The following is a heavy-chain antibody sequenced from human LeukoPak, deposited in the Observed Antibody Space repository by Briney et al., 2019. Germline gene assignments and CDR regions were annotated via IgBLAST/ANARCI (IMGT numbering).Heavy chain of an antibody. D-gene: IGHD4-17*01. CDR3: ARYRDPTGPTAFDY. Sequence: ASVNVSCKASGGTFSSYAISWVRQAPGQGLEWTGGIIPIFGTANYAQKFQGRVTITADESTSTAYMELSSLRSEDTAVYYCARYRDPTGPTAFDYWGQGTLVTVSS. J-gene: IGHJ4*02. CDR1: GGTFSSYA. CDR2: IIPIFGTA. V-gene: IGHV1-69*01.